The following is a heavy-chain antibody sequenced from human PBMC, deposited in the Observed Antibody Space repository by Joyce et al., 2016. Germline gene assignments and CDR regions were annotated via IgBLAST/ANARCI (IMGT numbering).Heavy chain of an antibody. CDR3: ARSQWLAPLMY. V-gene: IGHV4-34*01. J-gene: IGHJ4*02. Sequence: QVQLQQWGAGLLKPSETLSRTCAVSGGPFRGFFWTWVRQPPGKGLEWIGDINNSGVTNYNPYLKTRVTFSVDTSKNQFSLKLTSLSAADTAVYYCARSQWLAPLMYWGQGTPVTVSS. CDR2: INNSGVT. CDR1: GGPFRGFF. D-gene: IGHD6-19*01.